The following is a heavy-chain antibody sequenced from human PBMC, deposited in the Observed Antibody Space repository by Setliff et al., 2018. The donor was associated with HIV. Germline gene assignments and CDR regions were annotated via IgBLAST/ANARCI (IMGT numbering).Heavy chain of an antibody. Sequence: SATLSPTCNVSGVSLNTYYWSWIRQSGGKGLEWIGRIYASGKTTFNPSLKSRVRMSVDTSKNQFSLKLTSVTASDTAVYYCARGNNDLESFDYWGQGALVTVSS. V-gene: IGHV4-4*07. D-gene: IGHD3-3*01. CDR2: IYASGKT. CDR3: ARGNNDLESFDY. CDR1: GVSLNTYY. J-gene: IGHJ4*02.